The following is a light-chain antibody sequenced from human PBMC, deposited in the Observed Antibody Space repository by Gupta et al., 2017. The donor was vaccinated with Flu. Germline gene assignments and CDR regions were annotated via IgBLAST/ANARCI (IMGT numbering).Light chain of an antibody. CDR2: KDN. CDR3: QAWDINTQVV. J-gene: IGLJ3*02. CDR1: KVGDNY. Sequence: SYELTQPSSVSVSPGQTARIPCSGEKVGDNYVCWFQQKPGQPPVLVIYKDNKRPSGIPERFSGSNSGNTATLTISGTQAMDEADYYCQAWDINTQVVFGGGTRLTVL. V-gene: IGLV3-1*01.